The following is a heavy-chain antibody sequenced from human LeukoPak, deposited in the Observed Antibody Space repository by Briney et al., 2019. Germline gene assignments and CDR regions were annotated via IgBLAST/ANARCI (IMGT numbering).Heavy chain of an antibody. J-gene: IGHJ4*02. CDR3: ARDRYDSSGYYPRPGDY. CDR1: GGTSSSYA. CDR2: IIPIFGTA. V-gene: IGHV1-69*05. D-gene: IGHD3-22*01. Sequence: SVKVSCKASGGTSSSYAISWVRQAPGQGLEWMGRIIPIFGTANYAQKFQGRVTITTDESTSTAYMELSSLRSEDTAVYYCARDRYDSSGYYPRPGDYWGQGTLVTVSS.